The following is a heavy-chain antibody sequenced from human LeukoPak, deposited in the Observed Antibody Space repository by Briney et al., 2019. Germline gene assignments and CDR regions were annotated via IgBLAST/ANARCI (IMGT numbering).Heavy chain of an antibody. CDR2: IVPIFGTA. J-gene: IGHJ6*03. CDR1: GGTFSSYA. D-gene: IGHD3-3*01. CDR3: ARGGSLRFLEWLPQYYYYMDV. V-gene: IGHV1-69*05. Sequence: ASVKVSCKASGGTFSSYAISWVRQAPGQGLEWMGGIVPIFGTANYAQKFRGRVTITTDESTSTAYMELSSLRSEDTAVYYCARGGSLRFLEWLPQYYYYMDVWGKGTTVTVSS.